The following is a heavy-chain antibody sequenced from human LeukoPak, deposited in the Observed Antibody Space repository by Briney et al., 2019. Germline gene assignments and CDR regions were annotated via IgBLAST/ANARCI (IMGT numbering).Heavy chain of an antibody. J-gene: IGHJ5*02. D-gene: IGHD6-19*01. CDR1: GFTFDDYG. V-gene: IGHV3-20*04. Sequence: GSLRLSCAASGFTFDDYGMSWVRQAPGKGLEWVSGINWNGGSTGYADSVKGRFTISRDNAKNSLNLQMNSLRAGDTAVYYCARAVAGTHWLDPWGQGTLVTVSS. CDR3: ARAVAGTHWLDP. CDR2: INWNGGST.